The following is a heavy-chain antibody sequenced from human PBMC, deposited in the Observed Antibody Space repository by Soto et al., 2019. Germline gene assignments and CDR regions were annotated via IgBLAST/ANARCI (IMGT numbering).Heavy chain of an antibody. Sequence: QVHLVQSGAEVKKPGASVKVSCQASGYAFTTYGITWVRQAPGQGLEWLGSISAHNGNTNYAQELQGRVTATRDTSTSTAYMELKSMRSDDTAVYYCARGRYGAYWGQGALVTVSS. V-gene: IGHV1-18*01. CDR1: GYAFTTYG. D-gene: IGHD3-10*01. J-gene: IGHJ4*02. CDR3: ARGRYGAY. CDR2: ISAHNGNT.